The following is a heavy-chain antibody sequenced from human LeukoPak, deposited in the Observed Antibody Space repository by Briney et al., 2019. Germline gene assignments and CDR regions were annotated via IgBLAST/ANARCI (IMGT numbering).Heavy chain of an antibody. J-gene: IGHJ4*02. Sequence: SGPTLVIPTRTLTLTCTFSGFSIYSSGVGVGWIRQTPGKALEWLTVFYWDDDKLYNPSLRSMLTMSKDASKSQVLLVMTNMDLVHTTSYYCAHMRPGRLTGWDNSYFLNWAPGPVVTVSS. CDR3: AHMRPGRLTGWDNSYFLN. CDR2: FYWDDDK. CDR1: GFSIYSSGVG. D-gene: IGHD1/OR15-1a*01. V-gene: IGHV2-5*02.